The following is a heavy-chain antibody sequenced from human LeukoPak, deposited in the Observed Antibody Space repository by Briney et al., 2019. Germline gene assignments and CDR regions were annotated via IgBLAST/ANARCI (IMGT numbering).Heavy chain of an antibody. CDR3: VRHLSDITSCPNY. CDR2: IYPDDSDT. CDR1: GYSFSSYW. D-gene: IGHD2-2*01. Sequence: GESLKISCKASGYSFSSYWIGWVRQIPGKGLEWMGVIYPDDSDTRYSPSFQGQVTISADKSIRTAYLQWNSLKASDTAIYYCVRHLSDITSCPNYWGPGTLITVAS. V-gene: IGHV5-51*01. J-gene: IGHJ4*02.